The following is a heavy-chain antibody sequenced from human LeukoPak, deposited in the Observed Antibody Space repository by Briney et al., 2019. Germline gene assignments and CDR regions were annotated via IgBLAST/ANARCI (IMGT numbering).Heavy chain of an antibody. J-gene: IGHJ4*02. CDR3: ASGGNMVGAKDFDY. CDR2: INRSGGTI. CDR1: GFTLSSYS. Sequence: PGGSLRLSCAASGFTLSSYSMNWVRQAPGKGLEWVSYINRSGGTIYYADSVKGRFTISRDSAKNSLYLQMNSLRAEDTAVYYCASGGNMVGAKDFDYWGQGTLVTVSS. V-gene: IGHV3-48*01. D-gene: IGHD1-26*01.